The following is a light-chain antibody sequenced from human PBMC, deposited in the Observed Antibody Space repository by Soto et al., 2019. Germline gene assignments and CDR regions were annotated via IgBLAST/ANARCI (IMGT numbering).Light chain of an antibody. J-gene: IGKJ5*01. CDR1: QSVSSR. CDR3: QQYYNWPIT. V-gene: IGKV3-15*01. CDR2: GAS. Sequence: ILMTQSPATLSVSPGERATPSCRASQSVSSRLAWYQQKPGQAPRLFIYGASTRATAIPPRFSGSGSGTEFTLTISSLQSEDFAVYYCQQYYNWPITFGQGTRLEIK.